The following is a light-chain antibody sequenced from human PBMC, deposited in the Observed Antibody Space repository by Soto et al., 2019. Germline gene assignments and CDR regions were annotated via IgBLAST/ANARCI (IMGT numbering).Light chain of an antibody. CDR2: GAS. Sequence: EILLTQSPGTLSLSPGERATLSCRASQSVRGSYLAWYQQTPGQAPRLLIYGASRRAAGIPDRTSGSGSGTDFTLTISRLEPDDFAVYYRQQYGSSHKTFGQGTKVEVK. CDR1: QSVRGSY. V-gene: IGKV3-20*01. J-gene: IGKJ1*01. CDR3: QQYGSSHKT.